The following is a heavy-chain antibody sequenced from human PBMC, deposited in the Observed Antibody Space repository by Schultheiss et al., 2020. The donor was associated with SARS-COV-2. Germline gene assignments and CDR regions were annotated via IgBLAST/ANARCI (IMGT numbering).Heavy chain of an antibody. V-gene: IGHV4-59*01. CDR2: IYYSGST. CDR3: AVTTVTRRFDAFDI. Sequence: SETLSLTCTVSGGSISSYNWSWIRQPPGKGLEWIGYIYYSGSTNYNPSLKSRVTISVDTSKNQFSLKLSSVTAADTAVYYCAVTTVTRRFDAFDIWGQGKMVTVSS. J-gene: IGHJ3*02. D-gene: IGHD4-17*01. CDR1: GGSISSYN.